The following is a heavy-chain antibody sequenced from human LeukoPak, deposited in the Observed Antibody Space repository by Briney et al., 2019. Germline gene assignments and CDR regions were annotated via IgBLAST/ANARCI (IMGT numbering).Heavy chain of an antibody. CDR3: ARDPNSSGWYRYYYYGMDV. V-gene: IGHV1-18*01. CDR2: NRAYNGNT. J-gene: IGHJ6*02. Sequence: GASVKVSCKASGYTFTSYGISWVRQAPGQGLEWMGWNRAYNGNTNYAQKLQGRVTMTTDTSTSTAYMELRSPRSDDTAVYYCARDPNSSGWYRYYYYGMDVWGQGTTVTVSS. D-gene: IGHD6-19*01. CDR1: GYTFTSYG.